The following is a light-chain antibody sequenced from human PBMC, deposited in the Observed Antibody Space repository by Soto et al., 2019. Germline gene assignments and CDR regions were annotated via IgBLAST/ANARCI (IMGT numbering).Light chain of an antibody. CDR1: QRVSSSY. Sequence: EIVLTQSPGTLSLSPGERASLSCRASQRVSSSYLAWYPHKPGQAPRLLIYGAISRATGIPDRFSGSGSGTDFTLSISRLEPEDFAVYSCQQYGSSPPTFGQGTKVEIK. CDR3: QQYGSSPPT. J-gene: IGKJ1*01. V-gene: IGKV3-20*01. CDR2: GAI.